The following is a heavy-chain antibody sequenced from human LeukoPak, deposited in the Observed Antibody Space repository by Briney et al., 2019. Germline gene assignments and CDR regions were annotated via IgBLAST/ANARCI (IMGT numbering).Heavy chain of an antibody. J-gene: IGHJ4*02. CDR1: GGSFSGYY. Sequence: SETLSLTCAVYGGSFSGYYWSWIRQPPGKGLEWIGSISYRGNNYHNPSLKSRVTISVDTSKNQFSLKLSSVTAADTAVYYCARYDVGWYYFDYWGQGTLVTVSS. CDR3: ARYDVGWYYFDY. CDR2: ISYRGNN. V-gene: IGHV4-34*01. D-gene: IGHD6-19*01.